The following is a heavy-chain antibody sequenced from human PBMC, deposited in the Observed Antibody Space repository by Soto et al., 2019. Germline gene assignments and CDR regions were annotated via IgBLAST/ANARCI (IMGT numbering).Heavy chain of an antibody. CDR2: ISDNGVNT. CDR3: AKDRETRGYNAYDLGDS. D-gene: IGHD5-12*01. CDR1: GFTFSSYA. Sequence: GGSLRLSCAASGFTFSSYAMNWVRQAPGKGLEWVSAISDNGVNTYYADSVKGRFSISRDNSKNTLSLQMNSLRAEDTALYYCAKDRETRGYNAYDLGDSWGQGTLVTVSS. J-gene: IGHJ4*02. V-gene: IGHV3-23*01.